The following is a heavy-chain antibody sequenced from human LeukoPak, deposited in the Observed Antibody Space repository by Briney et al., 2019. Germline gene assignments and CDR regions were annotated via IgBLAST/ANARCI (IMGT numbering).Heavy chain of an antibody. D-gene: IGHD3-10*01. CDR1: GFTFSSNA. CDR2: ISGSADRT. J-gene: IGHJ4*02. CDR3: AKESPYGSGSRNYYFHY. Sequence: PGGSLRLSCAASGFTFSSNAMSWVRQAPGKGLEWVSAISGSADRTYYADSVKGRLTISRDNSKNTLYLQMNSLRPEDTAIYYCAKESPYGSGSRNYYFHYWGQGTLVTVSS. V-gene: IGHV3-23*01.